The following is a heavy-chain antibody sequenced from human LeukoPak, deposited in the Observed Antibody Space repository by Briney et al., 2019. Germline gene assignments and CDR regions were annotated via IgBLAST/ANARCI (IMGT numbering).Heavy chain of an antibody. D-gene: IGHD1-26*01. CDR1: GFTFSSYD. CDR2: ISGSGGST. J-gene: IGHJ4*02. CDR3: AKERGLSGGYPFDY. V-gene: IGHV3-23*01. Sequence: GGSLRLSCAASGFTFSSYDMSWVRQAPGKGLEWVSAISGSGGSTYYADSVKGRFTMSRDNSKNTLYLQMNSLRAEDTAVYYCAKERGLSGGYPFDYWGQGTLVTVSS.